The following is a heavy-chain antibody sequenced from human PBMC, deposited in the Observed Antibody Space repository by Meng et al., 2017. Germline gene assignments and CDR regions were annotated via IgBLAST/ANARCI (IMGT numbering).Heavy chain of an antibody. V-gene: IGHV4-4*02. D-gene: IGHD7-27*01. CDR3: ARIGDWGSTRYFDY. J-gene: IGHJ4*02. CDR1: GGSSSSGNW. Sequence: QVNLQECVPGLVKPSGTLSLSCAVCGGSSSSGNWWSWVRQPPGKGLEWIGEIYHSGSTNYNPSLKSRVTISVDKSKNQFSLKLSSVTAADTAVYYCARIGDWGSTRYFDYWGQGTLVTVSS. CDR2: IYHSGST.